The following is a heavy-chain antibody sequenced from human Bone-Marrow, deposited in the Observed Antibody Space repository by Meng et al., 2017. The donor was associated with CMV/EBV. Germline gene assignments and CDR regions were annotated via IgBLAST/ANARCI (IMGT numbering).Heavy chain of an antibody. Sequence: GSLRLSCAASGFLFDDYGMYWVRQAPGKGLEWIGEINHSGSTNYNPSLKSRVTISIDTSKNQFSLKLTSVTAADTAVYYCARGYDFWSGYSATALGYWGQWDLVNVPS. J-gene: IGHJ4*02. V-gene: IGHV4-34*01. D-gene: IGHD3-3*01. CDR1: GFLFDDYG. CDR2: INHSGST. CDR3: ARGYDFWSGYSATALGY.